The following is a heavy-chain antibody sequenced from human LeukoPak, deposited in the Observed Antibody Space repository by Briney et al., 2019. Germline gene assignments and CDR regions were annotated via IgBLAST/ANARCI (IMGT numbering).Heavy chain of an antibody. CDR2: IYCSGST. D-gene: IGHD2-2*02. Sequence: SETLSLTCTVSGGSISSYYWSWIRQPPGKGLEWIGYIYCSGSTNYNPSLKSRVTISVDTSKNQFSLKLSSVTAADTAVYYCARQTSYTADYWGQGTLVTVSS. J-gene: IGHJ4*02. CDR1: GGSISSYY. V-gene: IGHV4-59*08. CDR3: ARQTSYTADY.